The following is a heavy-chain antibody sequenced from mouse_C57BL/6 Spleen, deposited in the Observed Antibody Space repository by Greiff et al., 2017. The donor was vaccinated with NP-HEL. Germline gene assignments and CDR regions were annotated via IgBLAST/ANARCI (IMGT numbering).Heavy chain of an antibody. CDR1: GYTFTDYN. Sequence: EVQLQQSGPELVKPGASVKIPCKASGYTFTDYNMDWVKQSPGKSLEWIGDINPNNGGTIYNPKFKGQATLTVDTSSSTSYMERRSLTSEDTAVYDSARCGGDDGSSLDDWGQGTTLTVSS. V-gene: IGHV1-18*01. CDR3: ARCGGDDGSSLDD. J-gene: IGHJ2*01. CDR2: INPNNGGT. D-gene: IGHD1-1*01.